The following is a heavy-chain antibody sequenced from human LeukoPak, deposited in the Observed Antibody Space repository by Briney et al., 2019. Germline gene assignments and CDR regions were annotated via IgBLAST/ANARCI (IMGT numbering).Heavy chain of an antibody. V-gene: IGHV1-69*13. CDR3: ARDLVDGYPTVGGYFDY. CDR1: GGTFSSYA. J-gene: IGHJ4*02. CDR2: IVPIFGTA. Sequence: SVKVSCKASGGTFSSYAISWVRQAPGQGLEWMGGIVPIFGTANYAQKFQGRVTITADESTSTAYMELSSLRSEDTAVYYCARDLVDGYPTVGGYFDYWGQGTLVTVSS. D-gene: IGHD4-23*01.